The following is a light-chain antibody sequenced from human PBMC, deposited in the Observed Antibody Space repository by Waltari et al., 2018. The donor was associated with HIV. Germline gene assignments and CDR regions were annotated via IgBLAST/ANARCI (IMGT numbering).Light chain of an antibody. CDR2: WAS. J-gene: IGKJ1*01. V-gene: IGKV3-15*01. Sequence: EVVMTQSPATLSVSTGESATLSCRSSQSVTTKLAWYQQQPGQAPRPLILWASTCATGVPARFSGGGSGAEFTLTISSLQSEDFAVYYCLQYNIWPPWTFGEGTKVEIK. CDR1: QSVTTK. CDR3: LQYNIWPPWT.